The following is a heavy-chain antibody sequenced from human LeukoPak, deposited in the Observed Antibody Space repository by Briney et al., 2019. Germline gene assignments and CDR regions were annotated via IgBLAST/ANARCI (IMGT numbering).Heavy chain of an antibody. D-gene: IGHD2-15*01. CDR2: ISSSDSTI. CDR1: GFTFSTYE. CDR3: ARHRSGGSQDDAFDI. Sequence: GGSLRLSCAASGFTFSTYEMHWVRQAPGKGLEWVSYISSSDSTIYYADSAKGRFTISRDNAKNSLYLQMNSLRAEDTAVYYCARHRSGGSQDDAFDIWGQGTMVTVSS. V-gene: IGHV3-48*03. J-gene: IGHJ3*02.